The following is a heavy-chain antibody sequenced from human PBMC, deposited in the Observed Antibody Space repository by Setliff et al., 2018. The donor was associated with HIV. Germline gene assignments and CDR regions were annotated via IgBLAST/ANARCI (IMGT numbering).Heavy chain of an antibody. D-gene: IGHD1-26*01. CDR3: AGSMGATKGSWFEP. V-gene: IGHV4-31*03. CDR2: IYYIGNT. CDR1: GGSISGGGYY. Sequence: PSETLSLTCTVSGGSISGGGYYWSWIRQHPGKGLDWIGNIYYIGNTDYNPSLKSRVTISIDTSKNQFSLKLSSVTAADTALYYCAGSMGATKGSWFEPWGQGTLVTVSS. J-gene: IGHJ5*02.